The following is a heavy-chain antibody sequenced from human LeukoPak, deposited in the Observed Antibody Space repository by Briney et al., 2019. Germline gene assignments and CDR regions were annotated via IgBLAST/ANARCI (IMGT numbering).Heavy chain of an antibody. CDR3: ARGEIVATTYFDY. D-gene: IGHD5-12*01. Sequence: GGSLRLSCAASGFTFSDYYMSWIRQAPGKGLEWVSFISTSGSTIYYADSVKGRFTISRDNAKNTLYLLMDSLRAEDTAVYYCARGEIVATTYFDYWGQGTLVTVSS. CDR2: ISTSGSTI. V-gene: IGHV3-11*01. CDR1: GFTFSDYY. J-gene: IGHJ4*02.